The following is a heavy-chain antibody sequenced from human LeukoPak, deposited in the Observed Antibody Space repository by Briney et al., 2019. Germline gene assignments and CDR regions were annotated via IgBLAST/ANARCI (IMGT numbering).Heavy chain of an antibody. CDR2: IPYSGSP. CDR3: ARGGSGWFDY. Sequence: SETLSLTCTVSGGSISSGGYYWTWVRQPPGKGLEWIGHIPYSGSPYHNPSLKSRLTISMDTSKNQFSLNLSSVTVADTAVYYCARGGSGWFDYWGQGTLVTVSS. J-gene: IGHJ4*02. D-gene: IGHD6-19*01. CDR1: GGSISSGGYY. V-gene: IGHV4-30-4*01.